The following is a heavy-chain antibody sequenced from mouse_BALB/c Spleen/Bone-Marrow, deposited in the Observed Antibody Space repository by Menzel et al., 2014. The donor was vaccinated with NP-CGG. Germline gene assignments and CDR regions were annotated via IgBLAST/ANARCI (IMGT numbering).Heavy chain of an antibody. V-gene: IGHV5-9-4*01. Sequence: EVMLVESGGGLVKPGGSLKLSCAASGFTFSSYAMPWVRQPPEKRLEWVAEISSGGSYTYYPDTVTGRFTISRDNAKNTLYLEMISLRSEDTAMYYCARDRGYFDYWGQGTTLTVSS. CDR3: ARDRGYFDY. CDR2: ISSGGSYT. CDR1: GFTFSSYA. D-gene: IGHD3-1*01. J-gene: IGHJ2*01.